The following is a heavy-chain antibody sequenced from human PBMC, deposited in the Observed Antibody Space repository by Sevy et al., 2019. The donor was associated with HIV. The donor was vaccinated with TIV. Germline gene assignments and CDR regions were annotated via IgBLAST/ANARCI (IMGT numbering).Heavy chain of an antibody. CDR3: AKSGRSGGTCAYS. D-gene: IGHD2-15*01. CDR1: GFTFSDDY. CDR2: ISSSGSSI. V-gene: IGHV3-11*01. Sequence: GGSLRLSCAASGFTFSDDYMSWIRQAPGKGLEWVSHISSSGSSIYYAHSVKGRFTISRDNAKNSLYLQMNSLRAEDTAVYYCAKSGRSGGTCAYSWGQGTLVTVSS. J-gene: IGHJ5*02.